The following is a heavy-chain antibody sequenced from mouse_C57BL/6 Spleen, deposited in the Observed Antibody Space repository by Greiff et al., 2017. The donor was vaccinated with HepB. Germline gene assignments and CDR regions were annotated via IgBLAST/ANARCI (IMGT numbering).Heavy chain of an antibody. Sequence: EVQLQQSGPELVKPGASVKISCKASGYTFTDYYMNWVKQSHGKSLEWIGDINPNNGGTSYNQKFKGKATLTVDKSSSTAYMELRSLTSEDSAVYYCAREGLRRHYFDYWGQGTTLTVSS. CDR1: GYTFTDYY. J-gene: IGHJ2*01. CDR3: AREGLRRHYFDY. D-gene: IGHD2-4*01. CDR2: INPNNGGT. V-gene: IGHV1-26*01.